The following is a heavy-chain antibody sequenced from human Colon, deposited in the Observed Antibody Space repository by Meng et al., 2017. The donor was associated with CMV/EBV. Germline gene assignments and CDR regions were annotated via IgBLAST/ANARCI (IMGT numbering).Heavy chain of an antibody. J-gene: IGHJ3*02. D-gene: IGHD3-16*02. CDR1: GGTFRSHT. Sequence: SVKVSCKASGGTFRSHTITWVRQAPGQGLEWMGRIIPILDIVNYAQKFQGRVTIAADKSTSTTYMELSSLTPEDTAVYYCATRSFYGGDAFDIWGQGTMVTVS. V-gene: IGHV1-69*02. CDR2: IIPILDIV. CDR3: ATRSFYGGDAFDI.